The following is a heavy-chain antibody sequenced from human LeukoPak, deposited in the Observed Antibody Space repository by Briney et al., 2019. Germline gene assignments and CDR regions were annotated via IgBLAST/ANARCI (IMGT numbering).Heavy chain of an antibody. CDR1: GFTFSNYA. CDR2: ISGSGGST. D-gene: IGHD3-10*02. V-gene: IGHV3-23*01. J-gene: IGHJ6*04. Sequence: PGGSLRLSCAASGFTFSNYAMSWVRQAPGKGLEWVSAISGSGGSTYYADSVKGRFTISRDNAKNSLYLQMNSLRAEDTAVYYCAELGITMIGGVWGKGTTVTVSS. CDR3: AELGITMIGGV.